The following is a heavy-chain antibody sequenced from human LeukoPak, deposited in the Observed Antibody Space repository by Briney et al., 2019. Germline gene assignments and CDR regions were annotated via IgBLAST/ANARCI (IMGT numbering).Heavy chain of an antibody. J-gene: IGHJ4*02. V-gene: IGHV4-34*01. Sequence: SETLSLTCAVYGGSFSGYYWSWIRQPPGKGLEWIGEINHSGSTNYNPSLKSRVTISVDTSKNQFSLKLSSVTAADTGVYYCARDGGYYSDNWGQGILVTVSS. CDR3: ARDGGYYSDN. CDR2: INHSGST. CDR1: GGSFSGYY. D-gene: IGHD3-10*01.